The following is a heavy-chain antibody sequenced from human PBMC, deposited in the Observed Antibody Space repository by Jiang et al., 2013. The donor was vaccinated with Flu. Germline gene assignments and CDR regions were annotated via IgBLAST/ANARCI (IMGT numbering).Heavy chain of an antibody. CDR1: GYSFTSYW. CDR2: IDPSDSYS. V-gene: IGHV5-10-1*01. D-gene: IGHD2-2*01. J-gene: IGHJ5*02. Sequence: GAEVKKPGESLRISCKGSGYSFTSYWISWGRQMPGKGLEWMGRIDPSDSYSDYSPSFQGHVNISVDRSINTAYLQWSSLKASDTAMYYCARHNGASDQQRSLPGNNWFDPWGQGTLVTVSS. CDR3: ARHNGASDQQRSLPGNNWFDP.